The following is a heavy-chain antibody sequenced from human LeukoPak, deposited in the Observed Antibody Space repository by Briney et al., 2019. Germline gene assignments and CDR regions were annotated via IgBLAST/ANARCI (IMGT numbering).Heavy chain of an antibody. J-gene: IGHJ4*02. Sequence: GGSLRLSCAASGFTFSSYAMSWVRRAPGKGLEWVSAISGSGGSTYYADSVKGRFTISRDNSKNTLYLQMNSLRAEDTAVYYCAKALPSSGWYWGFDYWGQGTLVTVSS. CDR3: AKALPSSGWYWGFDY. CDR2: ISGSGGST. D-gene: IGHD6-19*01. V-gene: IGHV3-23*01. CDR1: GFTFSSYA.